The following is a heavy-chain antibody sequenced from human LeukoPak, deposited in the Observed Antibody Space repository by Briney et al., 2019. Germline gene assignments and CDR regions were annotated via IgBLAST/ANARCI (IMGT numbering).Heavy chain of an antibody. CDR2: MNPNSGNT. D-gene: IGHD2-2*01. CDR1: GYTFTSYD. V-gene: IGHV1-8*01. Sequence: GASVKVSCKASGYTFTSYDINWVRQATGQGLEWMGWMNPNSGNTGYAQKFQGRVTMTRNTSISTAYMELSSLRSEDTAVYYCASSSVPQEGAFDIWGQGTMVTVSS. J-gene: IGHJ3*02. CDR3: ASSSVPQEGAFDI.